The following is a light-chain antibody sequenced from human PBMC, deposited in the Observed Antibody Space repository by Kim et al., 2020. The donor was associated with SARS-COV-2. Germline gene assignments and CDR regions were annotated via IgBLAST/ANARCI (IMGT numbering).Light chain of an antibody. V-gene: IGKV1-5*03. Sequence: DIQLTQSPSTLSASVGDRVTFTCRASQSISSWLAWYQQKPGRAPKLLIYKTSTLESGVPSRFSGSGFGTEFTLTISSLQPDDIATYYCQQYNSYSGTFGQGTKVDIK. CDR2: KTS. CDR1: QSISSW. J-gene: IGKJ1*01. CDR3: QQYNSYSGT.